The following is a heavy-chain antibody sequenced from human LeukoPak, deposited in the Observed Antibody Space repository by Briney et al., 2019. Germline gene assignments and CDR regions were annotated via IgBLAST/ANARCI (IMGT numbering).Heavy chain of an antibody. J-gene: IGHJ4*02. CDR3: ARGPPNWGYDY. D-gene: IGHD7-27*01. V-gene: IGHV1-8*01. Sequence: WMRWMSPNSGDTGYAQKFQDRVTMTRNTSISTAYMELSSLRSDDTAVYYCARGPPNWGYDYWGPGTLVTVSS. CDR2: MSPNSGDT.